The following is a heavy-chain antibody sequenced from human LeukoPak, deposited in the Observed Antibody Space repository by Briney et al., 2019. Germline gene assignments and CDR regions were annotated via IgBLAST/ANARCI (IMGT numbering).Heavy chain of an antibody. CDR2: ISSSSSYI. Sequence: GGSLRLSCAASGFTFSSYSMNWVRQAPGEGLEWVSSISSSSSYIYYADSVKGRFTISRDNAKNSLYLQMNSLRAEDTAVYYCARGRGYSGYDAFDIWGQGTIVTVSS. J-gene: IGHJ3*02. CDR1: GFTFSSYS. V-gene: IGHV3-21*01. D-gene: IGHD5-12*01. CDR3: ARGRGYSGYDAFDI.